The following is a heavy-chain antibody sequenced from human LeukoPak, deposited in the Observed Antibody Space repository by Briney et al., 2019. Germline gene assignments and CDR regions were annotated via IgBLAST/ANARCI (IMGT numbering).Heavy chain of an antibody. CDR2: IKSKNVGWTT. CDR1: GFTFNNAW. V-gene: IGHV3-15*01. J-gene: IGHJ5*02. CDR3: TSHAAFDP. Sequence: PGGSLRLSCAASGFTFNNAWMNWVRQAPGKGLEWVGRIKSKNVGWTTDYAAPVKGRFTISRDDSKNTVYLQMNSLKIEDTAVYYCTSHAAFDPWGQGTLVTVSS.